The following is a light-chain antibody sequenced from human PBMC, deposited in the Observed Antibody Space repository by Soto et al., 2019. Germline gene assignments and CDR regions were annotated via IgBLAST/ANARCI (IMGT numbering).Light chain of an antibody. CDR3: GSWDSSLTDYV. Sequence: TQPPSVSAAPGQKVTISCSGSSSNIGGNSVSWYQQLPGTAPKLLIYDDNKRPSGIPDRFSGSKSGTSATLGITGFQTGDEADYYCGSWDSSLTDYVFGTGTKVTVL. J-gene: IGLJ1*01. CDR2: DDN. V-gene: IGLV1-51*01. CDR1: SSNIGGNS.